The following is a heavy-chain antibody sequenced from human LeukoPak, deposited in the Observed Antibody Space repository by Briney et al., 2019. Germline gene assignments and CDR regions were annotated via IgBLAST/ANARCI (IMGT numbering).Heavy chain of an antibody. CDR2: IYPADSDI. CDR1: GYSINNYW. Sequence: GESLKISCKGSGYSINNYWIGWVRQMPGKGLEWMGIIYPADSDIRYSPSFQGQVTISADKSISIAYLQWSSLKASDTAKYYCTRRSGSYRGFDYWGQGTLVTVSS. CDR3: TRRSGSYRGFDY. V-gene: IGHV5-51*01. J-gene: IGHJ4*02. D-gene: IGHD1-26*01.